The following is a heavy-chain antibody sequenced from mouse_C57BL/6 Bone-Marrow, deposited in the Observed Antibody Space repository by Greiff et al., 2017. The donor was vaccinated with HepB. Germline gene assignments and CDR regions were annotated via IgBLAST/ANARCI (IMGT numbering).Heavy chain of an antibody. Sequence: QVQLQQSGAELARPGASVKLSCKASGYTFTSYGISWVKQRTGQGLEWIGEIYPRSGNTYYNEKFKGKATLNADKSSSTSYMEIRSLTSEDSAVYFCASKGGYYPYAMDYWGQGTSVTVSS. CDR3: ASKGGYYPYAMDY. V-gene: IGHV1-81*01. J-gene: IGHJ4*01. CDR2: IYPRSGNT. CDR1: GYTFTSYG. D-gene: IGHD1-1*01.